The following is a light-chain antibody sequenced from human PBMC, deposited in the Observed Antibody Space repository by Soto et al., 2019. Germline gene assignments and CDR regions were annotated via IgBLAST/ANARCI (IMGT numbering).Light chain of an antibody. V-gene: IGKV1-39*01. CDR1: QSISDY. CDR3: QQSYSTPPIT. J-gene: IGKJ5*01. Sequence: DIQMTQSPSSLSASVGDRVTITCRASQSISDYLNWYQQKPGKAPKFLIYASSSLQSGVPSRFRGSGSGTDFTLTISSLQPEDFATYYCQQSYSTPPITFGQGTRLEIK. CDR2: ASS.